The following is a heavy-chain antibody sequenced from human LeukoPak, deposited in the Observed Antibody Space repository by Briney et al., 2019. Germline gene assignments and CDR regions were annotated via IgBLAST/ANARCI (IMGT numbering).Heavy chain of an antibody. D-gene: IGHD2-15*01. CDR2: ISSSSSYK. J-gene: IGHJ3*02. Sequence: GGSLRLSCAASGFTFSSYSMNWVRQAPGKGPEWVSFISSSSSYKNYADSVKGRFTISRDNAKNSLYLQMNSLRAEDTAVYYCARPGRYCSGGSCSKAFDIWGQGTMVTVSS. CDR1: GFTFSSYS. V-gene: IGHV3-21*01. CDR3: ARPGRYCSGGSCSKAFDI.